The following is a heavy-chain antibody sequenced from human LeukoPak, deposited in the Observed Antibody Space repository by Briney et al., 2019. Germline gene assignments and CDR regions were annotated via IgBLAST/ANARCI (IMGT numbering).Heavy chain of an antibody. J-gene: IGHJ4*02. V-gene: IGHV3-7*01. CDR2: INQEGTEK. CDR3: ARGCGWFDPFDY. Sequence: SGGSLRLSCAASGFTFSSSWMSWVRQAPGKGLEWVANINQEGTEKYFVGSVKGRFTISRDNAKNSLSLQMNSLRAEDTAVYYCARGCGWFDPFDYWGQGTLVTVSS. CDR1: GFTFSSSW. D-gene: IGHD3-10*01.